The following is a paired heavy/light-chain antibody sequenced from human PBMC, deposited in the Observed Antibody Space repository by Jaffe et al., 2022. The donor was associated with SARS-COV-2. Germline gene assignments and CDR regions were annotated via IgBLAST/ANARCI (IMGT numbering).Light chain of an antibody. CDR1: DSNIGHNY. CDR3: GTWDNSLSGYV. J-gene: IGLJ1*01. CDR2: DNY. Sequence: QSVLTQPPSVSAAPGQKVTISCSGSDSNIGHNYVSWYQQLPGAPPKLLIYDNYKRPSGISDRFSGSQSGPSATLAISGLQTGDEADYYCGTWDNSLSGYVFATGTKVTVL. V-gene: IGLV1-51*01.
Heavy chain of an antibody. CDR1: GFTVSDNY. V-gene: IGHV3-53*01. CDR3: ARDLLRYDPLTDYYRLFGGGMDV. D-gene: IGHD3-9*01. CDR2: LYDDGTT. Sequence: EVQLVESGGGLIQPGGSLRLSCAASGFTVSDNYMSWVRQAPGKGLEWVSVLYDDGTTYYADSVKGRFTISRDNSKNTLYLEMNNLRADDTAVYYCARDLLRYDPLTDYYRLFGGGMDVWGQGTTVTVSS. J-gene: IGHJ6*02.